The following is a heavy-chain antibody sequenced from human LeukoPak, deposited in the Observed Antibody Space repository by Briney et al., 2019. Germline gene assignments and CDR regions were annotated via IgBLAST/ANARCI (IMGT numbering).Heavy chain of an antibody. Sequence: ASVKVSCKASGYTFTSYDINWVRQATGQGLEWMGWMNPNSGNTGYAQKFQGRVTMTRNTSIGTAYMELSSLRSEDTAVYYCARRNMVRGVIIPDYWGQGTLVTVSS. J-gene: IGHJ4*02. D-gene: IGHD3-10*01. V-gene: IGHV1-8*01. CDR1: GYTFTSYD. CDR3: ARRNMVRGVIIPDY. CDR2: MNPNSGNT.